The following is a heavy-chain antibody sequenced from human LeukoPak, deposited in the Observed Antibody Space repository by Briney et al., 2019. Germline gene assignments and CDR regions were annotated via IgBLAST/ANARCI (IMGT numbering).Heavy chain of an antibody. D-gene: IGHD5-12*01. CDR1: GYTFTGFY. V-gene: IGHV1-2*02. CDR2: INPHRGGT. J-gene: IGHJ4*02. Sequence: ASVKVSCKASGYTFTGFYMHWVRQAPGQGLEWMGWINPHRGGTDYAQEFQGRVTMTRDTSISTAYMDLSRLRSDDTAVYYCATARDILTTISVGGFDYGGQGTLVTVPS. CDR3: ATARDILTTISVGGFDY.